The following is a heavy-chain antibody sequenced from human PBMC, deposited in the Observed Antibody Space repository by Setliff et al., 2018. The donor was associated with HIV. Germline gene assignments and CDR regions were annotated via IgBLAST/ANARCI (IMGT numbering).Heavy chain of an antibody. J-gene: IGHJ4*02. V-gene: IGHV4-4*09. CDR3: ARISSRTASSGILFDH. Sequence: SETLSLTCTVSDDSINDYYWSWLRQPPGKGLEWIGYIYKTGTTRYSPSLESRVTISIDTSRNHFSLNLKSVTAADTAIYYCARISSRTASSGILFDHWGQGTLVTV. CDR2: IYKTGTT. D-gene: IGHD2-8*02. CDR1: DDSINDYY.